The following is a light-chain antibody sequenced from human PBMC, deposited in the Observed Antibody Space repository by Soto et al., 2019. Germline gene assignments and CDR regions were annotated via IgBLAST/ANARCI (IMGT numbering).Light chain of an antibody. V-gene: IGKV1-5*03. Sequence: DIRMTQSPSTLSASVGDRVTITCRASQSINTLLAGYQLKPGRAPTLLIYKASTLESGVPSRFSGSGSGTEFTHTISSLQPDDFATYYCQQYHTYSQFGQGTKVEFK. CDR1: QSINTL. CDR3: QQYHTYSQ. CDR2: KAS. J-gene: IGKJ1*01.